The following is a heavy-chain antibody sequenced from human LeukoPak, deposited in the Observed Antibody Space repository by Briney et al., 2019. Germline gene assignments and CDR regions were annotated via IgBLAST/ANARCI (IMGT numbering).Heavy chain of an antibody. D-gene: IGHD6-6*01. J-gene: IGHJ5*02. CDR2: INPNSGGT. Sequence: ASVKVSCKASGYTFTGYYMHWVRQAPGQGREWMGWINPNSGGTNYAQKFQGRVTMTRDTSISTAYMELSRLRSDDTAVYYCARVRQLVRNWFDPWGQGTLVTVSS. CDR1: GYTFTGYY. CDR3: ARVRQLVRNWFDP. V-gene: IGHV1-2*02.